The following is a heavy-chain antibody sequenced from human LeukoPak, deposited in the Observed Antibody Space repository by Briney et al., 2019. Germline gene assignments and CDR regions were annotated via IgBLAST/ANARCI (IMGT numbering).Heavy chain of an antibody. CDR1: GGSISSSSYY. CDR2: IYTSGST. V-gene: IGHV4-61*02. D-gene: IGHD3-10*01. J-gene: IGHJ5*02. Sequence: PSETLSLTCTVSGGSISSSSYYWSWIRQPAGKGLEWIGRIYTSGSTNYNPSLKSRVTISVDTSKNQFSLKLSSVTAADTAVYYCARDYGSGSYYPYNWFDPWGQGTLVTVSS. CDR3: ARDYGSGSYYPYNWFDP.